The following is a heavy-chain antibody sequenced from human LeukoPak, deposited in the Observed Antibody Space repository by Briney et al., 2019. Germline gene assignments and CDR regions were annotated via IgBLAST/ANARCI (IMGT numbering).Heavy chain of an antibody. D-gene: IGHD3-3*01. CDR3: VRDFRFLDDY. V-gene: IGHV3-21*01. Sequence: GGSLRLSCAASGFTFSSYSMNWVRQAPGKGLEWVSSISSSSSYIYYADSVKGRFTISRDNAKNSLYLRMNSLRAEDTAVYYCVRDFRFLDDYWGQGTLVTVSS. CDR1: GFTFSSYS. CDR2: ISSSSSYI. J-gene: IGHJ4*02.